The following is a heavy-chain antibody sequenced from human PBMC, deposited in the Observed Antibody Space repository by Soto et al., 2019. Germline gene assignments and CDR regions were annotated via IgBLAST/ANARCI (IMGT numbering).Heavy chain of an antibody. CDR2: IYPGDSDT. V-gene: IGHV5-51*01. CDR1: GYSFTSYW. D-gene: IGHD3-9*01. CDR3: ARIGLRYFDWLSVYFDY. Sequence: GESLKISCKGSGYSFTSYWIGWVRQMPGKGLEWMGIIYPGDSDTRYSPSFQGQVTISADKSISTAYLQWSSLKASDTAMYYCARIGLRYFDWLSVYFDYWGQGTLVTVSS. J-gene: IGHJ4*02.